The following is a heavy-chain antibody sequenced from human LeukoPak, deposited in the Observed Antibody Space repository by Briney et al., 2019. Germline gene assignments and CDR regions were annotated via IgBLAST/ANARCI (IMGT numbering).Heavy chain of an antibody. Sequence: PSETLSLTCTVFGGSTSSSSHYWGWIRQPPGEGLEWIGSIYFSGSTYYSPSLKSRVTISVDPSTNQFSLKLSSVTAADTAVYYCARHQWLGPFDYWGQGTLVTVSS. CDR1: GGSTSSSSHY. V-gene: IGHV4-39*01. CDR2: IYFSGST. D-gene: IGHD6-19*01. J-gene: IGHJ4*02. CDR3: ARHQWLGPFDY.